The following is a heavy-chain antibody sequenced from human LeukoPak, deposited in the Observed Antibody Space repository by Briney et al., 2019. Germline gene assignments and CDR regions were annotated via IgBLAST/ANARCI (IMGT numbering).Heavy chain of an antibody. CDR3: AKNLNPTGSNPKGVFDY. J-gene: IGHJ4*02. D-gene: IGHD1-14*01. CDR1: GFTFSSYA. V-gene: IGHV3-23*01. CDR2: ISGSGGST. Sequence: PGGSLRLSCAASGFTFSSYAMSWVRQAPGKGLEWVSAISGSGGSTYYADSVKGRFTISRDNSKNTLYLQMNSLRAEDTAVYYLAKNLNPTGSNPKGVFDYWGQGTLVTVSS.